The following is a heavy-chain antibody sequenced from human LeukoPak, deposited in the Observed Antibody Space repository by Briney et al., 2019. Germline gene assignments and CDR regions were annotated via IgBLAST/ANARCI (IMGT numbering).Heavy chain of an antibody. CDR1: GFTFTSYE. J-gene: IGHJ5*02. D-gene: IGHD3-10*01. V-gene: IGHV1-8*01. CDR3: VRDGEGVAISVNYWFDP. Sequence: ASVKVSCKASGFTFTSYEINWVRQASGQGLEWMGWMNPNTGDTGYAQRFQGRVTMTRDTSISTAYMELRGLRSEDTAIYYCVRDGEGVAISVNYWFDPWGQGTLVTVSS. CDR2: MNPNTGDT.